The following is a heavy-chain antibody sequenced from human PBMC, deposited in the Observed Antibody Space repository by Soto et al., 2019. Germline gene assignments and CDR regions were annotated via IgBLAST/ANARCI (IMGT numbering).Heavy chain of an antibody. CDR2: ILPIFGTT. V-gene: IGHV1-69*01. J-gene: IGHJ6*02. D-gene: IGHD7-27*01. Sequence: QVQLVQSGAEVKKPGSSVKVSCKASGGTFNIYNINWVRQAPGQGLEWMGGILPIFGTTNYAQRFQGRLTIIADDSTSTAYRELSSLRSEDTAVYYCARDETGDSYYYYDGMEVWGQGTTVTVTS. CDR1: GGTFNIYN. CDR3: ARDETGDSYYYYDGMEV.